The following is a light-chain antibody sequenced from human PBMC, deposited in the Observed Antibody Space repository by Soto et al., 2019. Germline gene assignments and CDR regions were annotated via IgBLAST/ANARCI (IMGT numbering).Light chain of an antibody. J-gene: IGKJ5*01. CDR3: LQDYNFPYT. CDR2: AAS. V-gene: IGKV1-6*01. CDR1: QGISND. Sequence: AIQMTQSPSSLSASVGDRVTITCRASQGISNDLAWYQQKPGKAPKLLIHAASSLQSGVPPRFSGSGSGTDFTLTISSPQPEDFAAYFCLQDYNFPYTFGQGTRLEIK.